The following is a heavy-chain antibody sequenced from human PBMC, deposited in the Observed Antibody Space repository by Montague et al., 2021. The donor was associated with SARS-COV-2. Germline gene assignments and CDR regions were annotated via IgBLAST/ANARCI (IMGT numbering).Heavy chain of an antibody. CDR2: IWHDGST. CDR3: ARTSQYCTPTNCYLPNAMDV. D-gene: IGHD2-8*01. Sequence: SESLSLTCTVSGYSITHAYYWGWIRQPPGKGLEWIGNIWHDGSTYYNPSLKSRVTISVDTSNNQFSLKLTSVTAADTAVYYCARTSQYCTPTNCYLPNAMDVWGQGTTVTVSS. V-gene: IGHV4-38-2*02. J-gene: IGHJ6*02. CDR1: GYSITHAYY.